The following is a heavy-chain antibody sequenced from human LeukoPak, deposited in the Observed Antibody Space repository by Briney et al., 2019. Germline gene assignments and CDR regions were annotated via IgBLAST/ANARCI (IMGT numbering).Heavy chain of an antibody. V-gene: IGHV1-69*06. J-gene: IGHJ5*02. CDR2: IIPIFGTA. D-gene: IGHD4-11*01. CDR1: GGTFSSYA. CDR3: ARNPVYRNWFDP. Sequence: GASVKVSCKASGGTFSSYAISWVRQAPGQGLEWMGGIIPIFGTANYAQKFQGRVTITADTSTSTAYMELRSLRSDDTAVYYCARNPVYRNWFDPWGQGTLVTVSS.